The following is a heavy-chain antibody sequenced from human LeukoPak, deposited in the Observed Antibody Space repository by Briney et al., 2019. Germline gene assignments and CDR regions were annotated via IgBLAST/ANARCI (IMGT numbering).Heavy chain of an antibody. Sequence: PGGSLRLSCAASGFTFSSYAMSWVRQAPGKGLEWVSAISGSGGSTYYADSVKGRFTISRDNSKNTLYLQMNSLRAEDTAVYYCAKGPYCSGGSCYSGYWGQGTLVTVSS. J-gene: IGHJ4*02. V-gene: IGHV3-23*01. CDR3: AKGPYCSGGSCYSGY. CDR1: GFTFSSYA. D-gene: IGHD2-15*01. CDR2: ISGSGGST.